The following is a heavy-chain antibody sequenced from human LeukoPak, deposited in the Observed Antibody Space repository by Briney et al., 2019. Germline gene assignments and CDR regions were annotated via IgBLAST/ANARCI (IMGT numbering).Heavy chain of an antibody. CDR1: GYTFTGYY. D-gene: IGHD5-24*01. J-gene: IGHJ3*02. CDR2: INPNSGGT. CDR3: ARDFGDGYNFGAFDI. Sequence: ASVKVSCKASGYTFTGYYMHWVRQAPGQGLEWMGWINPNSGGTNYAQKFQGRVTMTRDTSISTAYMELSRLRSDDTAVYYCARDFGDGYNFGAFDIWGLGTMVTVSS. V-gene: IGHV1-2*02.